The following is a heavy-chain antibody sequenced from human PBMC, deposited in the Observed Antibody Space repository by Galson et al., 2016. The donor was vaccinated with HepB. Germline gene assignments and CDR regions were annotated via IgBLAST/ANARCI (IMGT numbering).Heavy chain of an antibody. V-gene: IGHV3-30*18. J-gene: IGHJ6*03. Sequence: SLRLSCAASGFTFSSYGMYWVRQAPGKGLEWVAVISSDGSNKYYADSVKGRFTISRDDSKNTLYLQMNSLRAEDTAVYYCAKGVYPYFYYYMAIWGKVTTVTVSS. CDR3: AKGVYPYFYYYMAI. D-gene: IGHD1-14*01. CDR1: GFTFSSYG. CDR2: ISSDGSNK.